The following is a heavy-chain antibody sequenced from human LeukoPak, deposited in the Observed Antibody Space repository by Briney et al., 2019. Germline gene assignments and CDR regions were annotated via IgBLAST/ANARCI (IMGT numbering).Heavy chain of an antibody. J-gene: IGHJ5*02. CDR1: GGSISSSSYY. CDR2: IYYSGST. CDR3: ARGEPGYSYGYGWFDP. D-gene: IGHD5-18*01. V-gene: IGHV4-39*01. Sequence: SETLSLTCTVSGGSISSSSYYWGWIRQPPGKGLEWIGSIYYSGSTNYNPSLKSRVTISVDTSKNQFSLKLSSVTAADTAVYYCARGEPGYSYGYGWFDPWGQGTLVTVSS.